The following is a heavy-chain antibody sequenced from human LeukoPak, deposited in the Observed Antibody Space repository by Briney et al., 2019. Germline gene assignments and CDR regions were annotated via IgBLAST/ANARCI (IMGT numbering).Heavy chain of an antibody. Sequence: KPGGSLRLFCEPSGFSFRNYAMMCPRDAPARGLEGGISLRGDDGTFYADSVKGRFTLSREDSRNTVYLQLNSLRAEDTAVYYCAKAGWVSTADAVYWGQGTLVTVSS. CDR2: LRGDDGT. CDR3: AKAGWVSTADAVY. CDR1: GFSFRNYA. D-gene: IGHD3-16*01. V-gene: IGHV3-23*01. J-gene: IGHJ4*02.